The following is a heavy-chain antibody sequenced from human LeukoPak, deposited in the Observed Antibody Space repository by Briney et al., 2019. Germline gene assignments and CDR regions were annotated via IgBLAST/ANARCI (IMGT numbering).Heavy chain of an antibody. Sequence: GGSLRLSCAASGFTFSSYSMNWGRQAPGKGLEWVSSISSSSSYIYYADPVKGRFTISRDNAKNSLYRQMNSLRAEDKAVYSCASHYETDAYGGNHQSYYYGMDVWGQGTTVTVSS. CDR2: ISSSSSYI. D-gene: IGHD4-23*01. CDR1: GFTFSSYS. J-gene: IGHJ6*02. CDR3: ASHYETDAYGGNHQSYYYGMDV. V-gene: IGHV3-21*06.